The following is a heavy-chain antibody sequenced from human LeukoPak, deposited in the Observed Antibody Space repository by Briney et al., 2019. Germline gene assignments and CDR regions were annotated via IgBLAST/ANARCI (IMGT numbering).Heavy chain of an antibody. CDR1: GFALSSYG. CDR2: SRRDGTYV. V-gene: IGHV3-30*02. Sequence: PGGCLRLSCAASGFALSSYGMYWVRQTRDKDLEWVAYSRRDGTYVNYADSVKGRFIISRDNSKNTLGLQMNSLRVEDTALYYCASGGPTRGTLASWGQGTLVPVSS. J-gene: IGHJ4*02. CDR3: ASGGPTRGTLAS. D-gene: IGHD1-26*01.